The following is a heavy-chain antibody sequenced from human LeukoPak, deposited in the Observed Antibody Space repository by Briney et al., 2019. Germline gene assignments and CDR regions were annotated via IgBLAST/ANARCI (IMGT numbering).Heavy chain of an antibody. D-gene: IGHD6-13*01. CDR3: ALMPGIAAAGVLYY. Sequence: PGGSLRLSCAASGFTFSSYGMHWVRQAPGKGLEWVAFIRYDGSNKYYADSVKGRFTISRDNSKNTLYLQMNSLRAEDTAVYYCALMPGIAAAGVLYYWGQGTLVTVSS. CDR1: GFTFSSYG. CDR2: IRYDGSNK. J-gene: IGHJ4*02. V-gene: IGHV3-30*02.